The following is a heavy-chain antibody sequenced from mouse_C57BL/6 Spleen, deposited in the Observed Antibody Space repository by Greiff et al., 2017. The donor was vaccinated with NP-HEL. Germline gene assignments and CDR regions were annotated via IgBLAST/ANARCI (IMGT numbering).Heavy chain of an antibody. J-gene: IGHJ1*03. V-gene: IGHV1-66*01. D-gene: IGHD4-1*01. Sequence: VQLQQSGPELVKPGASVKISCKASGYSFTSYYIHWVKQRPGQGLEWIGWIYPGSGNTKYNEKFKGKATLTADTSSSTAYMQLSSLTSEDSAVYYCARRDWERYFDVWGTGTTVTVSS. CDR3: ARRDWERYFDV. CDR2: IYPGSGNT. CDR1: GYSFTSYY.